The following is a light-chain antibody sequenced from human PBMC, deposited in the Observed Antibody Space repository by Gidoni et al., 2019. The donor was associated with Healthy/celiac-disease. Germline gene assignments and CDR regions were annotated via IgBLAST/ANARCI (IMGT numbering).Light chain of an antibody. Sequence: DIQMTQSPSSLSASVGDRVTITCRASQSISSYLNWYQQKPGKAAKLLIHAASSLQSGVPSRFSGSGSGTDFTLTISSLQPEDFATYYCKQSYSTPPWTFGQGTKVEIK. CDR1: QSISSY. CDR3: KQSYSTPPWT. J-gene: IGKJ1*01. V-gene: IGKV1-39*01. CDR2: AAS.